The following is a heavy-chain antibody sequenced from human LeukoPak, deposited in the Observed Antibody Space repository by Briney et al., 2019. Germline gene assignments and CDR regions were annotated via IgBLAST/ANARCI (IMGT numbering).Heavy chain of an antibody. CDR1: GFRFSNYA. Sequence: GGSLRLSCVASGFRFSNYAMNWVRQAPGKGLEWVAIITGTHGRTYYADSVKGRFTISRDNSKNTLSLQMNSLRAEDTAVYYCAKEWRWGDTEVHYYGLNVWGQGTTVTVSS. J-gene: IGHJ6*02. D-gene: IGHD1-1*01. CDR2: ITGTHGRT. CDR3: AKEWRWGDTEVHYYGLNV. V-gene: IGHV3-23*01.